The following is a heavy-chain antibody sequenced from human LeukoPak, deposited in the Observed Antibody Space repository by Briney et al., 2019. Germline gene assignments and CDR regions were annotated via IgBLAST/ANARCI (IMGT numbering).Heavy chain of an antibody. J-gene: IGHJ3*02. V-gene: IGHV5-51*01. CDR1: GYSFTNYW. CDR2: IYPGDSDT. CDR3: ARQNSRLRYFDQGAFDI. D-gene: IGHD3-9*01. Sequence: GESLKISCKGSGYSFTNYWIGWVRQMPGKGLEWMGIIYPGDSDTRYSPSFQGQVTISADKSISTAYLQWSSLKASDTAMYYCARQNSRLRYFDQGAFDIWGQGTMVTVSS.